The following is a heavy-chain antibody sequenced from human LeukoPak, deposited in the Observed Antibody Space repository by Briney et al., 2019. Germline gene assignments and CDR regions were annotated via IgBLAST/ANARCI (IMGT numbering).Heavy chain of an antibody. Sequence: ASVKVSCKASGYTFTSYDINWVRQATGQGLEWMGWMNPNSGNTGYAQKFQGRVTITRNTSISTAYMELSSLRSEDTAVYYCARTKTGGYSYGKYYFDYWGQGTLVTVSS. CDR3: ARTKTGGYSYGKYYFDY. J-gene: IGHJ4*02. V-gene: IGHV1-8*03. CDR2: MNPNSGNT. CDR1: GYTFTSYD. D-gene: IGHD5-18*01.